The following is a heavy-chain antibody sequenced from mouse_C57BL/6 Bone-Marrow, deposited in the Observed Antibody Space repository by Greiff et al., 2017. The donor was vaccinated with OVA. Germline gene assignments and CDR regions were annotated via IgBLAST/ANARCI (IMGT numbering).Heavy chain of an antibody. Sequence: VMLVESGPGLVAPSQSLSITCTVSGFSLTSYGVHWVRQPPGKGLEWLVVIWSDGSTTYNSALKSRLSISKDNSKSQVFLKMNSLQTDDTAMYYCARQTYYGSSPYYYAMDYWGQGTSVTVSS. CDR1: GFSLTSYG. V-gene: IGHV2-6-1*01. J-gene: IGHJ4*01. CDR2: IWSDGST. D-gene: IGHD1-1*01. CDR3: ARQTYYGSSPYYYAMDY.